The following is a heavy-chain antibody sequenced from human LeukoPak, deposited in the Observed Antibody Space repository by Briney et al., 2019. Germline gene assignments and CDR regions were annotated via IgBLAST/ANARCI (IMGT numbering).Heavy chain of an antibody. CDR2: IYHSGST. CDR1: GYSMSRGYN. Sequence: SETLSLTCTVSGYSMSRGYNWGWTRQPPGKGLEWSGSIYHSGSTYYNPSLKSLVTISVDTSKNPFSLKLSSVTAADTAVYYCATVDTAMVYFDYWGQGTLVTVSS. CDR3: ATVDTAMVYFDY. V-gene: IGHV4-38-2*02. J-gene: IGHJ4*02. D-gene: IGHD5-18*01.